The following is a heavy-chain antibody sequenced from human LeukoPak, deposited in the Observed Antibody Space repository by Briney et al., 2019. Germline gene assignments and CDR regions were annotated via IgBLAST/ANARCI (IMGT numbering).Heavy chain of an antibody. D-gene: IGHD3-16*02. CDR2: IYYSGST. CDR1: GGSISSYY. V-gene: IGHV4-59*08. Sequence: SETLSLTCTVSGGSISSYYWSWIRQPPGKGLEWIGYIYYSGSTNYNPSLKSRVTISVDTSKNQFSLKLSSVTAADTAVYYCARGPSYDYVWGSYRSFDRYFDYWGQGTLVTVSS. J-gene: IGHJ4*02. CDR3: ARGPSYDYVWGSYRSFDRYFDY.